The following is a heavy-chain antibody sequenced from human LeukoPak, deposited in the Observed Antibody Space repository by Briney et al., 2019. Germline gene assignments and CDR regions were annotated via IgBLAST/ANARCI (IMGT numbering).Heavy chain of an antibody. CDR3: AMGPYYYDSSGYYSSYYFDY. V-gene: IGHV5-51*01. J-gene: IGHJ4*02. CDR1: GYSFTSYW. Sequence: GESLKISCKGSGYSFTSYWIGWVRQMPGKGLEWMGIIYPGDSDTRYSPSFQGQGTISADKSISTAYLQWSSLKASDTAMYYCAMGPYYYDSSGYYSSYYFDYWGQGTLVTVSS. CDR2: IYPGDSDT. D-gene: IGHD3-22*01.